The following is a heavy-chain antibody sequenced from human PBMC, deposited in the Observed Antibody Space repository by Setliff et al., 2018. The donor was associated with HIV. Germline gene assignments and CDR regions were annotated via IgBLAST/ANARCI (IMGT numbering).Heavy chain of an antibody. J-gene: IGHJ3*01. Sequence: ASVKVSCKASGYTFTSYGISWVRQAPGQGLEWMGWINAYNGNTNFAQKLQGRVTMTSDTSTSTAYLELRSLSSDDTAVYYCARDNEAIGWFGDRPDHILLFWGQGTMVTVSS. CDR3: ARDNEAIGWFGDRPDHILLF. CDR1: GYTFTSYG. CDR2: INAYNGNT. V-gene: IGHV1-18*01. D-gene: IGHD3-10*01.